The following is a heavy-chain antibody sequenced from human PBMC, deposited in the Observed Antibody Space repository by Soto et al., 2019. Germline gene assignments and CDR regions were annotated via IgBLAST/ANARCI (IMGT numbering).Heavy chain of an antibody. CDR1: GFTFKDFA. J-gene: IGHJ4*02. CDR3: AKGAGSYPRYYFDS. Sequence: PGGSLRLSCAASGFTFKDFALHWVRQGPGKCLEWVSSIGWSNNDIGYADSVKGRFTISRDNAKNSLYLEMNSLRPEDTALYYCAKGAGSYPRYYFDSCGQGXLVTVYS. CDR2: IGWSNNDI. V-gene: IGHV3-9*01. D-gene: IGHD3-10*01.